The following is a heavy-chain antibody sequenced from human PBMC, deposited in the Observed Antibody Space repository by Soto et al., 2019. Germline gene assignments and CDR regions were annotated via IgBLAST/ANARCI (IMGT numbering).Heavy chain of an antibody. CDR1: GFTVSSNY. CDR2: IYSGGST. V-gene: IGHV3-53*01. Sequence: GGSLRLSCAASGFTVSSNYMSWVRQAPGKGLEWVSVIYSGGSTYYADSVKGRFTISRDNSKNTLYLQMNSLRAEDTAVYYGARENKYTSPRQRPSALRAGDAFHMWGQETMVTVSS. D-gene: IGHD6-6*01. J-gene: IGHJ3*02. CDR3: ARENKYTSPRQRPSALRAGDAFHM.